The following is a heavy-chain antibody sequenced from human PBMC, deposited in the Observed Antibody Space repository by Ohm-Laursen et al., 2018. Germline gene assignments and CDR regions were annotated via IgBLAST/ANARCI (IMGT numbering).Heavy chain of an antibody. CDR2: ISAYNGNT. D-gene: IGHD6-13*01. Sequence: GASVKVSCKTSGYTFTSYGISWVRQAPGQGLEWMGWISAYNGNTNYAQKLQGRVTMTTDTSTSTAYMELRSLRSDDTAVYYCATIRPDAAATDWYFDLWGRGTLVTVSS. CDR3: ATIRPDAAATDWYFDL. J-gene: IGHJ2*01. CDR1: GYTFTSYG. V-gene: IGHV1-18*01.